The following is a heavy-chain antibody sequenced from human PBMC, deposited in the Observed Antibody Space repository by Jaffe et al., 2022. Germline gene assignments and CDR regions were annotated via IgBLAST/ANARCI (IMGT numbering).Heavy chain of an antibody. Sequence: QVQLQESGPGLVKPSETLSLTCTVSGGSISSYYWSWIRQPPGKGLEWIGYIYYSGSTNYNPSLKSRVTISVDTSKNQFSLKLSSVTAADTAVYYCARGLSGSHGPNWFDPWGQGTLVTVSS. CDR2: IYYSGST. J-gene: IGHJ5*02. CDR3: ARGLSGSHGPNWFDP. V-gene: IGHV4-59*01. CDR1: GGSISSYY. D-gene: IGHD2-15*01.